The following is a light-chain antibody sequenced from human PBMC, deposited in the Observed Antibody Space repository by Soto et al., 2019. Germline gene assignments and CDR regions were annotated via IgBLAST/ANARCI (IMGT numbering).Light chain of an antibody. V-gene: IGLV2-14*01. CDR1: NSDVGDYNY. Sequence: HSALTQPASVSGSPGQSIAISCTGTNSDVGDYNYVSWYQRHPGKAPKLMIYEVSNRPSGVSNRFSGSKSGNTASLTISGLQAEDEADYYCSSYTTSTTWVFGGGTKLTVL. J-gene: IGLJ3*02. CDR2: EVS. CDR3: SSYTTSTTWV.